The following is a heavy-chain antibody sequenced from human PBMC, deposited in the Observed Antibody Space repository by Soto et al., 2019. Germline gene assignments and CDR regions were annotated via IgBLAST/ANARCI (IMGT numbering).Heavy chain of an antibody. CDR3: ARTSAVTTYYYYYYMDV. CDR2: IKQDGSEK. D-gene: IGHD4-17*01. V-gene: IGHV3-7*01. CDR1: GFTFSSYW. J-gene: IGHJ6*03. Sequence: GGSLRLSCAASGFTFSSYWMSWVRQAPGKGLEWVANIKQDGSEKYYVDSVKGRFTISRDNAKNSLYLQMNSLRAEDTAVYYCARTSAVTTYYYYYYMDVWGKGTTVTVSS.